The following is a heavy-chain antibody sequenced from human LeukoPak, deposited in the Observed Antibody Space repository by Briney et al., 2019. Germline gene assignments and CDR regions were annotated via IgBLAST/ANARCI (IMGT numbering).Heavy chain of an antibody. D-gene: IGHD2-2*01. CDR3: ARVFGSTSCYFDY. CDR1: GFSFSNYF. Sequence: GGSLRLSCAASGFSFSNYFMTWVRQAPGKGLEWVANIKQDGSERYYGDSVRGRFTISRDNAKNSVYLQLNSLRAEDTAVYYCARVFGSTSCYFDYWGQGTLVTVSS. V-gene: IGHV3-7*01. CDR2: IKQDGSER. J-gene: IGHJ4*02.